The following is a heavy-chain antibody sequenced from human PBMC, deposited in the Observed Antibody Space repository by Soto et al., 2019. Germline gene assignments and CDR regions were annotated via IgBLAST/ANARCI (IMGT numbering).Heavy chain of an antibody. J-gene: IGHJ6*02. CDR1: GGTFSSYA. Sequence: SVKVSCKASGGTFSSYAISWVRQAPGQGLEWMGGIIPIFGTANYAQKFQGRVTITADESTSTAYMELSSLRSEDTAVYYCARDVIGIVVVPAAKSRYYYVMDVWGQGTTVTVSS. D-gene: IGHD2-2*01. CDR2: IIPIFGTA. V-gene: IGHV1-69*13. CDR3: ARDVIGIVVVPAAKSRYYYVMDV.